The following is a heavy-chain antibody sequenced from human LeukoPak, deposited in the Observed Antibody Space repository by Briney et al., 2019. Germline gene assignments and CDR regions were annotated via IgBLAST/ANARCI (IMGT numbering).Heavy chain of an antibody. D-gene: IGHD5-18*01. CDR1: GFTFSNYG. V-gene: IGHV3-33*01. CDR3: ARDVVDTAMAGHWFDP. J-gene: IGHJ5*02. CDR2: IWNDGANK. Sequence: GGSLRLSCAASGFTFSNYGMHWVRQAPGKGLKWVAVIWNDGANKDYADSVKGRFTISRDNSKNTLYLQMNSLRAEDTAVYYCARDVVDTAMAGHWFDPWGQGTLVTVSS.